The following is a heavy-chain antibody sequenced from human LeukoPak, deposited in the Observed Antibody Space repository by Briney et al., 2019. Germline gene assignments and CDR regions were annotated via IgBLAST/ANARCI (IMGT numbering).Heavy chain of an antibody. CDR2: INTNTGIP. CDR1: GYTFSSHA. V-gene: IGHV7-4-1*02. D-gene: IGHD6-6*01. Sequence: ASVKVSCKAFGYTFSSHAMNWVRQAPGQGLELMGWINTNTGIPTYAQGFAGRFVFSLDTSVTTAYLQITSLKAEDTAVYYCARDLVSAGFEIWGQGTMVTVSS. J-gene: IGHJ3*02. CDR3: ARDLVSAGFEI.